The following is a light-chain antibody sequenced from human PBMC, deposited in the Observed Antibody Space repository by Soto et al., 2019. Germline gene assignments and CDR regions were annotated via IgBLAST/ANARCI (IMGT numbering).Light chain of an antibody. Sequence: QSALTQPASVSGSPGQSITISCTGTSDDIGGYYYAAWYQQHPGTAPKLIIYDVSNRPSGVSNRFSGSKSDNTASLTISGLQAEDEADYCCSSFTSRNPLAFGGGTKLTVL. CDR1: SDDIGGYYY. CDR3: SSFTSRNPLA. V-gene: IGLV2-14*03. J-gene: IGLJ3*02. CDR2: DVS.